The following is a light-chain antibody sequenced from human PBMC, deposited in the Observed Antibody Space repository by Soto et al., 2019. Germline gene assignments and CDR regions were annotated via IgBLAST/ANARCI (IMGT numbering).Light chain of an antibody. CDR2: GAS. J-gene: IGKJ1*01. V-gene: IGKV3-20*01. CDR1: QSVSSSY. CDR3: QQYGSSPPWT. Sequence: ERVLTQSPGTLCLSPGERATLSCPASQSVSSSYLAWYQQKPGQAPRLLIYGASSRATGIPDRFSGSGSGTDFTLTISRLEPEDFAVYYCQQYGSSPPWTFGQGTKVDIK.